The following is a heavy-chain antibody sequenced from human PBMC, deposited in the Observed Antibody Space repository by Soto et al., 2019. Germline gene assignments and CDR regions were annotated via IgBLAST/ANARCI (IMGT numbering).Heavy chain of an antibody. CDR1: GFTFSSYW. D-gene: IGHD2-2*01. J-gene: IGHJ3*02. V-gene: IGHV3-7*03. Sequence: EVQLVESGGGLVQPGGSLRLSCAASGFTFSSYWMSWVRQAPGKGLEWVANIKQDGSEKYYVDSVKGRFTISRDNAKNSLYLQRNSLRAEDTAVYYCASSYATDAFDIWGQGTMVTVSS. CDR3: ASSYATDAFDI. CDR2: IKQDGSEK.